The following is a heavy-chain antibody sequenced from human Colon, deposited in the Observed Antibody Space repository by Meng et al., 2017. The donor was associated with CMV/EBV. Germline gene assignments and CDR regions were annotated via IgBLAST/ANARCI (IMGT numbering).Heavy chain of an antibody. CDR3: ARERSPDV. D-gene: IGHD4-17*01. CDR1: GFTFSSYS. Sequence: GGSLRLSCATSGFTFSSYSMNWVRQAPGKGLEWVSSISGGGGSIWYADSMKGRFTVSRNNAKNSQYLQMNSLRAEDTAVYYCARERSPDVWGQGTTVTVSS. CDR2: ISGGGGSI. V-gene: IGHV3-21*01. J-gene: IGHJ6*02.